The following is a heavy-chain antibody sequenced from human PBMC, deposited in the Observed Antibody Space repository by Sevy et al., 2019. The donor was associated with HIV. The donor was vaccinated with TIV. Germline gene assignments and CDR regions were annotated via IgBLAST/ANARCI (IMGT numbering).Heavy chain of an antibody. Sequence: SETLSLTCTVSGGSISSYYWSWIRQPPGKGLEWIGYIYYSGSTNYNPSHKSRVTISVDTSKNQYSLKLSSVTAADTAVYYCARESCSSTSCYNPGADNWFDPWGQGTLVTVSS. D-gene: IGHD2-2*02. CDR1: GGSISSYY. CDR3: ARESCSSTSCYNPGADNWFDP. J-gene: IGHJ5*02. CDR2: IYYSGST. V-gene: IGHV4-59*01.